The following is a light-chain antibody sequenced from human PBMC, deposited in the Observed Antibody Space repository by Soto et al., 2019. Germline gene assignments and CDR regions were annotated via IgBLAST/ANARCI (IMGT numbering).Light chain of an antibody. CDR3: SSYTSSSTRV. CDR1: SSDVGGYNY. J-gene: IGLJ2*01. Sequence: QSVLTQPASVSGSPGQSITISCTGTSSDVGGYNYVSWYQQHPGKAPKLMIYDVSNRPSGVSNRFSGSKSGNTASLTISGLHAKYEADYYCSSYTSSSTRVFGGGTKLPVL. CDR2: DVS. V-gene: IGLV2-14*01.